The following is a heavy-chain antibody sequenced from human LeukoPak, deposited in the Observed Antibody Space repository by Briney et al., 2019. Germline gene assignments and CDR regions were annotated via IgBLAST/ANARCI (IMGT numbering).Heavy chain of an antibody. CDR1: GGSISSGGYY. CDR2: IYYSGST. V-gene: IGHV4-31*03. J-gene: IGHJ4*02. CDR3: ARVIRGFGALDY. D-gene: IGHD3-10*01. Sequence: SQTLSLTCTVSGGSISSGGYYWSWIRQHPGKGLEWIGYIYYSGSTYYNPSLKSRVTISVDTSKNQFSLKLTSVTAADTAVYYCARVIRGFGALDYWGQGTLVTVSS.